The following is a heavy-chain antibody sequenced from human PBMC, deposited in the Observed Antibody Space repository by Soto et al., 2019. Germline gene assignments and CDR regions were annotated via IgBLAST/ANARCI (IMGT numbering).Heavy chain of an antibody. V-gene: IGHV3-48*04. CDR3: ARDSPGCSGGSCDAFDI. Sequence: GGSLRLSCAASGFTFSSYSMNWVRQAPGKGLEWGSYISSSSSTIYYADSVKGRFTISRDNAKNSLYLQMNSLRAEDTAVYYCARDSPGCSGGSCDAFDIWGQGTMVTVSS. D-gene: IGHD2-15*01. CDR2: ISSSSSTI. CDR1: GFTFSSYS. J-gene: IGHJ3*02.